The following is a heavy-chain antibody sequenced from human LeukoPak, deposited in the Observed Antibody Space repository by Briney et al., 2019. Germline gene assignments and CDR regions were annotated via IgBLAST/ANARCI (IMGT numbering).Heavy chain of an antibody. J-gene: IGHJ4*02. CDR2: ISGYNGNT. Sequence: ASVKVSCKASGYTFTSYGISWVRQAPGQGLEWMGWISGYNGNTNYAQKFQDRITMTVDKSTTTVYMELKSLRSDDTAVYYCARTHDFWSARKGDYFDPWGQGTLVTVSS. D-gene: IGHD3-3*01. CDR1: GYTFTSYG. CDR3: ARTHDFWSARKGDYFDP. V-gene: IGHV1-18*01.